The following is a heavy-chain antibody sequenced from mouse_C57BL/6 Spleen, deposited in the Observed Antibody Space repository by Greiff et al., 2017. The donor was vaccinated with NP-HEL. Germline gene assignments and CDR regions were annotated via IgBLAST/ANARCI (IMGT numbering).Heavy chain of an antibody. CDR3: VRHSYYYGHWYFDV. CDR1: GFSFNTYA. V-gene: IGHV10-1*01. Sequence: EVQRVESGGGLVQPKGSLKLSCAASGFSFNTYAMNWVRQAPGKGLEWVARIRSKSNNYATYYADSVKDRFTISRDDSESMLYLQMNNLKTEDTAMYYCVRHSYYYGHWYFDVWGTGTTVTVSS. D-gene: IGHD1-1*01. CDR2: IRSKSNNYAT. J-gene: IGHJ1*03.